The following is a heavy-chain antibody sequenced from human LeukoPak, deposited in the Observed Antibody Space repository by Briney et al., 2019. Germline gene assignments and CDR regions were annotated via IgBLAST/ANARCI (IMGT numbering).Heavy chain of an antibody. CDR3: ARGDSFAFDI. CDR2: IWYDGSNK. CDR1: GFTFSSYG. Sequence: GGSLRLSCAASGFTFSSYGMHWVRQAPGRGLEWVAIIWYDGSNKYYADSAKGRFTISRDNSKNTLYLQMNSLRAEDTAVYYCARGDSFAFDIWGQGTMVIVSS. V-gene: IGHV3-33*08. J-gene: IGHJ3*02.